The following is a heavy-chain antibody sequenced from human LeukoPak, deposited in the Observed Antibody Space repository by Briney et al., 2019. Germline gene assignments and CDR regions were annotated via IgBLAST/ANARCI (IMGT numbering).Heavy chain of an antibody. J-gene: IGHJ4*02. Sequence: GRSLRLSCAASGFTFSSFAMHWVRQAPGKGLEWVAVISLNGGDTNYAGSVKGRFTISRDNSKNTLYQQMNSLRAEDTAVYYCARDPTTRSNRAQFYSDYWGQGTLVTVSS. CDR2: ISLNGGDT. CDR1: GFTFSSFA. CDR3: ARDPTTRSNRAQFYSDY. V-gene: IGHV3-30*04. D-gene: IGHD4-17*01.